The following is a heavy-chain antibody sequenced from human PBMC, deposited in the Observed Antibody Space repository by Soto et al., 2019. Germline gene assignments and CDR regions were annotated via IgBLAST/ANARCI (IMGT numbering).Heavy chain of an antibody. J-gene: IGHJ5*02. D-gene: IGHD2-21*02. CDR2: VYHTGDT. CDR3: AREIVTAGGNNYFDP. CDR1: GGTVASSHW. Sequence: SETLSLTCGVSGGTVASSHWWSWVRQSPGRGLEWIGNVYHTGDTNFNPSLQSRVTFSVDKSNNQFSLRLTSVTAADTAVYFCAREIVTAGGNNYFDPWGPGTPVTVSS. V-gene: IGHV4-4*02.